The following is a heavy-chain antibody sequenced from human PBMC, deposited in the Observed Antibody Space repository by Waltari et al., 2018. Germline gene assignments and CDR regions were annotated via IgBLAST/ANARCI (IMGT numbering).Heavy chain of an antibody. CDR3: ARQGAVEATDY. CDR1: GGSISSGSYY. J-gene: IGHJ4*02. V-gene: IGHV4-39*01. CDR2: ISSSGNT. D-gene: IGHD2-15*01. Sequence: QLQLQESGPGLVKPSETLSLTCTVSGGSISSGSYYWAWTRQPPGRGLEWLGRISSSGNTYYKPALKRRVTISADTSKNQVSRGVSSVTAADTSVYYCARQGAVEATDYCGQGTLVTVSS.